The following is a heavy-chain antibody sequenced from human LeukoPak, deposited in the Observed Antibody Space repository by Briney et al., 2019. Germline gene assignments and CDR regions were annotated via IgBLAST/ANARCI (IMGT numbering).Heavy chain of an antibody. V-gene: IGHV3-64D*06. D-gene: IGHD2-8*01. CDR2: IRSNGGDT. Sequence: GGSLRLSCSASGFTFSDYVMLWVRQAPGKGLEHVSVIRSNGGDTYYAESVKGGFTISRDNSQNTLYLSMSSLRAEDTAVYYCARDLGYCTNGVCHTRFDYWGQGTPVADSS. J-gene: IGHJ4*02. CDR1: GFTFSDYV. CDR3: ARDLGYCTNGVCHTRFDY.